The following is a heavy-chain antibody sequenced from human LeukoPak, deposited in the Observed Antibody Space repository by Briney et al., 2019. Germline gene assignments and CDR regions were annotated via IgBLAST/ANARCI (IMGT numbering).Heavy chain of an antibody. V-gene: IGHV4-39*01. CDR2: IFFSGST. Sequence: PSETLSLTCTVSGASISNSRDYWGWLRQPPGKGLEWIGSIFFSGSTYYNPSLKSRAAISVDSSKNQFSLNLSSVTAADTAFYYCARHVEIAVAGPIEYWGQGTLVPVSS. CDR3: ARHVEIAVAGPIEY. J-gene: IGHJ4*02. CDR1: GASISNSRDY. D-gene: IGHD6-19*01.